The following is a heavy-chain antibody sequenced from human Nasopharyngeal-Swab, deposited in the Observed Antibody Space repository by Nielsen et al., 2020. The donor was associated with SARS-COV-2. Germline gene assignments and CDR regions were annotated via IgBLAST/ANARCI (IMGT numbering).Heavy chain of an antibody. V-gene: IGHV4-59*01. D-gene: IGHD6-19*01. J-gene: IGHJ4*02. CDR2: IYYSGST. Sequence: SETLSLTCTVSGGSISSYYWSWIRQPPGKGLEWIGYIYYSGSTNYNPSLKSRVTISADTSKNQFSLKLSSVTAADTAVYYCARGGSGFLHYVFDYWGQGTLVTVSS. CDR1: GGSISSYY. CDR3: ARGGSGFLHYVFDY.